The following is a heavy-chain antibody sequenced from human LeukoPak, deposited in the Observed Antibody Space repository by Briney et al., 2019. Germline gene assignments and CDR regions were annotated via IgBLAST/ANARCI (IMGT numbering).Heavy chain of an antibody. CDR3: ARWAAAAGTVEDH. CDR1: GGSFSGYY. J-gene: IGHJ4*02. D-gene: IGHD6-13*01. V-gene: IGHV4-34*01. Sequence: SETLSLTCAVYGGSFSGYYWSWIRQPPGTGLEWIGEINHSGSTNYNPSLKSRVTISVDTSKNQFSLKLSSVTAADTAVYYCARWAAAAGTVEDHWGQGTLVTVSS. CDR2: INHSGST.